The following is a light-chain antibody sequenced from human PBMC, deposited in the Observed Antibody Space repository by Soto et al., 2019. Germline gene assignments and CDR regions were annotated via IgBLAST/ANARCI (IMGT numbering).Light chain of an antibody. J-gene: IGLJ1*01. CDR1: SSDVGGYNY. Sequence: QSVLTQPPSASGSPGQSVTISCTGTSSDVGGYNYVSWYQQHPGKAPKLMIYEVSKRPSGVPDRFSGSKSGNTASLTVSGLQAEDEADYYCSSYAGSNNFVFGTGTQVPVL. CDR3: SSYAGSNNFV. V-gene: IGLV2-8*01. CDR2: EVS.